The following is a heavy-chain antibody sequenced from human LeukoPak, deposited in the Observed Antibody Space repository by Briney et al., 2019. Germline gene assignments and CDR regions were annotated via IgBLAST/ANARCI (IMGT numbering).Heavy chain of an antibody. Sequence: GGSLTLSCTASGFTFYDYAMHWVRQAPGQGLEWVSRIGGDAVTTFYADSVKSRFTLSRDNSKNSLYLQMNSLTTEDTAFYYCAKDDGTTAFWYFDLWGRGTLVTVSS. CDR3: AKDDGTTAFWYFDL. D-gene: IGHD1-7*01. CDR1: GFTFYDYA. V-gene: IGHV3-43*02. CDR2: IGGDAVTT. J-gene: IGHJ2*01.